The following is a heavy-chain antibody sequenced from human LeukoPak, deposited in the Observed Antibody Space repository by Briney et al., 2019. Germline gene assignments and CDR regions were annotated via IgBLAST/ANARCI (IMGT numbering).Heavy chain of an antibody. V-gene: IGHV3-30*01. J-gene: IGHJ1*01. Sequence: GGSLRLSCAASGFTFSSYAMQWVRQAPGKGLEWVAVISYDGSNKYYADSVKGRFTISRDNSKNTLYLQMNSLRAEDTAVYYCARDRTGSYFTAEYFQHWGQGTLVTVSS. D-gene: IGHD1-26*01. CDR3: ARDRTGSYFTAEYFQH. CDR2: ISYDGSNK. CDR1: GFTFSSYA.